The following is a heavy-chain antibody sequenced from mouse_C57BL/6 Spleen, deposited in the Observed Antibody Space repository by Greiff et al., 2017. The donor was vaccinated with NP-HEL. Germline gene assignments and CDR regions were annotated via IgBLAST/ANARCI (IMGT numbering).Heavy chain of an antibody. Sequence: EVQLQQSGPGLVKPSQSLSLTCTVTGYSITSDYGWNWIRQFPGNKLEWMGYISYSGSTNYNPSLKSRISITRDTSKNQFVLQLNSVTTEDTATYYCARTAMIKYWGQGTTLTVSS. D-gene: IGHD1-2*01. CDR1: GYSITSDYG. J-gene: IGHJ2*01. CDR2: ISYSGST. CDR3: ARTAMIKY. V-gene: IGHV3-2*02.